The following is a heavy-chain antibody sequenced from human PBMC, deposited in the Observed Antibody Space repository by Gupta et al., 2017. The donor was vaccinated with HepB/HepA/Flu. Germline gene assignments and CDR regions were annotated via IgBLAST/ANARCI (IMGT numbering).Heavy chain of an antibody. CDR1: GGSFSGYY. CDR3: ASQSQAVPAYYYMDV. D-gene: IGHD2-2*01. Sequence: QVQLQQWGAGLLKPSETLSLTCAVYGGSFSGYYWSWIRQPPGKGLEWIGEINHSGSTNYNPSLKSRVTISVDTSKNQFSLKLSSVTAADTAVYYCASQSQAVPAYYYMDVWGKGTTVTVSS. V-gene: IGHV4-34*01. J-gene: IGHJ6*03. CDR2: INHSGST.